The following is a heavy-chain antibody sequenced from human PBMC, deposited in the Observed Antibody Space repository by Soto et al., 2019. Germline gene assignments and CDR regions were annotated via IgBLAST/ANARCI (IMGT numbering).Heavy chain of an antibody. J-gene: IGHJ6*02. CDR3: AAEGYPYYYYGMDV. D-gene: IGHD6-13*01. Sequence: SVKVSCKASGFTFTSSAVQWVLQARGQRLEWIGWIVVGSGNTNYAQKFQERVTITRDMSTSTAYMELSSLRSEDTAVYYCAAEGYPYYYYGMDVWGQGTTVTVSS. CDR1: GFTFTSSA. CDR2: IVVGSGNT. V-gene: IGHV1-58*01.